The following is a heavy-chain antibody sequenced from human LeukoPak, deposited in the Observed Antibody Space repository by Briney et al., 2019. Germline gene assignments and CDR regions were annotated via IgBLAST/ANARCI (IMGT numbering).Heavy chain of an antibody. CDR3: ARDLDGSGNYHWFDP. CDR2: INSEGKTT. D-gene: IGHD3-10*01. Sequence: GGSLRLSCAASGFIFSSYWMHWIRQPPGKGLVWVARINSEGKTTTYADSVKGRFTISRDNAKYTLYLQMNSLRGEDTAVYYCARDLDGSGNYHWFDPWGQGTLVSVSS. V-gene: IGHV3-74*01. J-gene: IGHJ5*02. CDR1: GFIFSSYW.